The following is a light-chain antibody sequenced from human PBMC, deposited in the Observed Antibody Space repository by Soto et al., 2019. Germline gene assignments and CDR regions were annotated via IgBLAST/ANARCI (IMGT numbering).Light chain of an antibody. Sequence: DIVMTQSPLSLPVTPGESASISCRSSQSLLHSNGYNYLDWYLQKPGQSPQLLIYLGSNRASGVPDRFSGSGSGTDFTLKISRVEAEDVGVYYCMQSLQLPRTFGPGTKVDIK. CDR2: LGS. V-gene: IGKV2-28*01. J-gene: IGKJ3*01. CDR1: QSLLHSNGYNY. CDR3: MQSLQLPRT.